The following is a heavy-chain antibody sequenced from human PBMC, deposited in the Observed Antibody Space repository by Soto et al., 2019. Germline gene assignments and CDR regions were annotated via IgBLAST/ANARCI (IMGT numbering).Heavy chain of an antibody. V-gene: IGHV2-5*01. D-gene: IGHD6-19*01. CDR1: GFSLTSSGVG. CDR2: IYWNDDD. CDR3: AHRPGGSGFRYYFDY. J-gene: IGHJ4*02. Sequence: GPKLVNPTQTLTLTCSFSGFSLTSSGVGVGWFRQPPGKALEWLGLIYWNDDDRYRASLHSRLTITKDTSKNQVVLTMTNMDPVDTATYYCAHRPGGSGFRYYFDYWGQGTLVTVSS.